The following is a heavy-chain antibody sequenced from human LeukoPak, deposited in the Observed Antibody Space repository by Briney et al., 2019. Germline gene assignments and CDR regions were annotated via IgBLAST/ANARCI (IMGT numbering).Heavy chain of an antibody. D-gene: IGHD6-25*01. CDR1: GFSFRSYA. Sequence: PGRSLRLSCAASGFSFRSYAMSWVRQAPGKGLEWVSSISSSGGTTYYADSVKGRFTISTDKSRDTLYLQMNSLKTDVSAGYYCAKAPPGSGSIFDYWGQGTLVTVSS. J-gene: IGHJ4*02. CDR3: AKAPPGSGSIFDY. CDR2: ISSSGGTT. V-gene: IGHV3-23*01.